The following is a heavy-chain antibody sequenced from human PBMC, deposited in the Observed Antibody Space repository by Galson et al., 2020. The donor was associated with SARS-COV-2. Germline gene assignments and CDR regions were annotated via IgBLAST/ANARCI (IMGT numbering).Heavy chain of an antibody. CDR2: IRYDGSNK. CDR1: GFTFSSYG. Sequence: GGSLRLSCAASGFTFSSYGMHWVRQAPGKGPEWVAFIRYDGSNKYYADSVKGRFTISRDNSKNTLYLQMNSLRAEDTAVYYCAKDSSYYYDSSGYYEDYWGQGTLVTVSS. D-gene: IGHD3-22*01. V-gene: IGHV3-30*02. J-gene: IGHJ4*02. CDR3: AKDSSYYYDSSGYYEDY.